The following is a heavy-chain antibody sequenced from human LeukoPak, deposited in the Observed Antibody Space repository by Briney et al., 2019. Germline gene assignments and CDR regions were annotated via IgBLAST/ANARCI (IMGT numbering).Heavy chain of an antibody. CDR2: INPNSGGT. CDR1: GYTFTGYY. V-gene: IGHV1-2*06. J-gene: IGHJ4*02. Sequence: ASVKVSCKASGYTFTGYYMHWVRQAPGQGLEWMGRINPNSGGTNYAQKFQGRVTMTRDTSISTAYMELSRLRSDDTAVYYCARAFADFYYYGSGSHLDYWGQGTLVSVSS. CDR3: ARAFADFYYYGSGSHLDY. D-gene: IGHD3-10*01.